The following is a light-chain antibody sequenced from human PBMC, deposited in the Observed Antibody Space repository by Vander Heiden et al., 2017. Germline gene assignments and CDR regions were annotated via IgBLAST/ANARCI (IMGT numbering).Light chain of an antibody. CDR1: QDISNY. V-gene: IGKV1-33*01. J-gene: IGKJ5*01. CDR2: DAS. CDR3: QQDDNLLT. Sequence: DIQMTQSPSSLSASVGDRVTITCQASQDISNYLNWYQQKPGKAPKLLIYDASNLETGVPSRFSGSGSGTDFTFTISSLQPEDIATYYWQQDDNLLTFGQGTRLXIK.